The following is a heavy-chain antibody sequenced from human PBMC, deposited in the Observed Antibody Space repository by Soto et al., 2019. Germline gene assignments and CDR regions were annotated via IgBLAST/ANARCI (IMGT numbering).Heavy chain of an antibody. CDR2: IYYSGST. D-gene: IGHD2-21*01. CDR1: GGSISSGDYY. CDR3: ARDLRDGYNSVRWFDP. V-gene: IGHV4-61*08. J-gene: IGHJ5*02. Sequence: SETLSLPCTFSGGSISSGDYYLSWMRQPPVKGLEWIGYIYYSGSTNSNPSLKSRVTISVDTSKNQFSLKLSSVTAADTAVYYCARDLRDGYNSVRWFDPWGQGPLVTVSS.